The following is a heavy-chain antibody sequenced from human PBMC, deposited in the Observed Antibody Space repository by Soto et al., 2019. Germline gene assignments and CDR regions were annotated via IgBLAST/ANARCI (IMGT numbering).Heavy chain of an antibody. CDR1: GLTFRNAW. CDR3: ATFGVPGG. CDR2: IKSNTDGGTV. Sequence: EVQLVESGGDLVTPGGSLRLSCTASGLTFRNAWMSWVRQAPGKGLEWVGRIKSNTDGGTVEYAAPMKGRFTISRDDSKNTLYLEMDSLKIEDTAVYFCATFGVPGGWGQGTLVTVSS. D-gene: IGHD3-16*01. J-gene: IGHJ4*02. V-gene: IGHV3-15*01.